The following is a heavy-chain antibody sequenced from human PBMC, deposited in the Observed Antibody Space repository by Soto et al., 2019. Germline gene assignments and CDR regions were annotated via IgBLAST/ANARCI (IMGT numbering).Heavy chain of an antibody. Sequence: QVQLVESGGGVVQPGGSLRLSCGASGFTFRSYGMHWVRQAPGKGLEWVAVIRYDGSDPEYADSVKGRVTISRDNSQNMLYLQMSSLSADDTPVYYCARGSPTPIGYWGLGTLGSVSS. CDR2: IRYDGSDP. CDR3: ARGSPTPIGY. V-gene: IGHV3-30*02. CDR1: GFTFRSYG. J-gene: IGHJ4*02. D-gene: IGHD6-6*01.